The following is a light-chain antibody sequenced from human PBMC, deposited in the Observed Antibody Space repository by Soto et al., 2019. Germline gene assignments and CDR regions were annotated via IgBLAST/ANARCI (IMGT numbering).Light chain of an antibody. CDR1: QSVSSN. CDR3: QQYNNWPWT. V-gene: IGKV3-15*01. CDR2: GAS. Sequence: EIVMTQSPATLSVSPGERATLSCRASQSVSSNLAWYQQKPGQAPRLLIYGASTSATGIPARFSGSGSGTEFTLTSNSLQSKDFAVYYCQQYNNWPWTFGQGTKVEIQ. J-gene: IGKJ1*01.